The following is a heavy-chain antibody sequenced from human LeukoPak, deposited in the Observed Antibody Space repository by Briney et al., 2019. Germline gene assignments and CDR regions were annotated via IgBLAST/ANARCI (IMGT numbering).Heavy chain of an antibody. Sequence: SETLSLTCNVSGDSISGYYWTWIRQPAGKGLEWIGRIFTSGSTNYSPSLKSRVTMSIDTSKNQMSLKLSSVTAADTAVYYCARDSSSARSFDYWGQGTQVTVSS. CDR3: ARDSSSARSFDY. D-gene: IGHD3-10*01. J-gene: IGHJ4*02. CDR2: IFTSGST. V-gene: IGHV4-4*07. CDR1: GDSISGYY.